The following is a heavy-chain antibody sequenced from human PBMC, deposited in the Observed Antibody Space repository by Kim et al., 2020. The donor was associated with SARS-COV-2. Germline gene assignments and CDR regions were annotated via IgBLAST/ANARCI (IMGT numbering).Heavy chain of an antibody. V-gene: IGHV3-33*08. CDR3: ARARWEVVAATPIDY. CDR1: GFTFSSYG. D-gene: IGHD2-15*01. Sequence: GGSLRLSCAASGFTFSSYGMHWVRQAPGKGLEWVAVIWYDGSNKYYADSVKGRFTISRDNSKNTLYLQMNSLRAEDTAVYYCARARWEVVAATPIDYWGQGTLVTVSS. CDR2: IWYDGSNK. J-gene: IGHJ4*02.